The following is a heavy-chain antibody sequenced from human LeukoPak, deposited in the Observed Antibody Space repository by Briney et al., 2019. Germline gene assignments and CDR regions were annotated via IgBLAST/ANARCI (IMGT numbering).Heavy chain of an antibody. V-gene: IGHV3-23*05. CDR2: ISRTVTTT. CDR1: GFTFSSYD. J-gene: IGHJ4*02. Sequence: GGSLRLSCAASGFTFSSYDLSWVRQAPGKGLECVSTISRTVTTTYYADSVKGRFTISRDNSKNTLYLQMNDLRADDTAVYYCVKKGQADDDGKPDWGQGTLVTVSS. CDR3: VKKGQADDDGKPD. D-gene: IGHD1-1*01.